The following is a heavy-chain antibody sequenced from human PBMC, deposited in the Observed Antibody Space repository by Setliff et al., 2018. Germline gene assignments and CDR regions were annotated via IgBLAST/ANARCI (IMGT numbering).Heavy chain of an antibody. Sequence: GGSLRLSCTVYGFSFNKYWMYWVRQAPGKGLEWVSRINGDGTITNYADSVKGRFTISRDNARNALYLQMNSLRGEDTGVYFCAALDWGENFYNVDVWGKGTTVTVSS. V-gene: IGHV3-74*01. J-gene: IGHJ6*03. CDR2: INGDGTIT. CDR3: AALDWGENFYNVDV. CDR1: GFSFNKYW. D-gene: IGHD7-27*01.